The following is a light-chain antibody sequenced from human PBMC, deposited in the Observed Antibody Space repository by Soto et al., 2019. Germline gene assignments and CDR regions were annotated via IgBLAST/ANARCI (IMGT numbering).Light chain of an antibody. V-gene: IGKV1-33*01. J-gene: IGKJ5*01. CDR2: DAS. CDR3: QQYDNLPIT. Sequence: DIQMTQSPSSLSASVGDRVTITCQARQDISNYLNWYQQKPGKATKLLIYDASNLETGVPSRFSGSGSGTDFTFTINSRQPEDIATYYCQQYDNLPITLGQGTRLEIK. CDR1: QDISNY.